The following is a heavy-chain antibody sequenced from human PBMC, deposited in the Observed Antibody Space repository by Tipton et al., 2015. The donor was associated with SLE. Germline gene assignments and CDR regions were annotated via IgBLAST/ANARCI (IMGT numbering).Heavy chain of an antibody. D-gene: IGHD2-15*01. V-gene: IGHV4-34*01. CDR1: GGSFSDYY. CDR3: ARGDSTYCSGGSCYSSWFDP. CDR2: INHSGST. J-gene: IGHJ5*02. Sequence: TLSLTCAVYGGSFSDYYWSWVRQPPGKGLEWIGEINHSGSTKYNPSLKSRVTISVDTSKNQFSLKLSSVTAADTAVYYCARGDSTYCSGGSCYSSWFDPWGQGTLVTVSS.